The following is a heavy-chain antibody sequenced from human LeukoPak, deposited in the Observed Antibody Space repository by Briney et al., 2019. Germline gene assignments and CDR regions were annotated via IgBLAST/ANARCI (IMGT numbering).Heavy chain of an antibody. CDR2: ISGSGGST. D-gene: IGHD5-18*01. J-gene: IGHJ4*02. CDR1: GFTFSSYG. V-gene: IGHV3-23*01. CDR3: VTPNCGYGYCSFDY. Sequence: GGTLRLSCAASGFTFSSYGMSWVRQAPGKGLEWVSAISGSGGSTYYADSVKGRFTISRDNAKNTLYLQMNSLRAEDTAVYYCVTPNCGYGYCSFDYWGQGTLVTVSS.